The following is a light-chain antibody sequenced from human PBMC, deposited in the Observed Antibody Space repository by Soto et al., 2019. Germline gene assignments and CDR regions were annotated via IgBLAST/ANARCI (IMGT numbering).Light chain of an antibody. CDR1: SSNIGAGYD. CDR2: GNS. J-gene: IGLJ3*02. Sequence: QSVLTQPPSVSGAPGQRVTISCTGSSSNIGAGYDVHWYQQLPGTAPKLLIYGNSNGPSGVPDRFSGSKSGTSACLAITGRQPEDEAEYYCQSYDSSLSGSVFGGGTKLTVL. CDR3: QSYDSSLSGSV. V-gene: IGLV1-40*01.